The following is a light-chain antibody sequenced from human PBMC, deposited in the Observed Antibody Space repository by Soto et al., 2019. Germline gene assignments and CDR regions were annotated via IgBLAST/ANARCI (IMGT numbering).Light chain of an antibody. CDR2: DAS. CDR1: QDISNY. CDR3: QQYDSYPYT. J-gene: IGKJ2*01. Sequence: DIQMTQSPSSLSASVGDRVTITCQASQDISNYLNWYQQKPGKAPKLLIYDASNLETGVPSRFSGSGSGTDFTFTISSLQPEDIATYYCQQYDSYPYTFGQGTRMEMK. V-gene: IGKV1-33*01.